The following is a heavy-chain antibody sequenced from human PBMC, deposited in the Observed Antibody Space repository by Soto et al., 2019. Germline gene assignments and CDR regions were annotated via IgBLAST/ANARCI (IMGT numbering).Heavy chain of an antibody. V-gene: IGHV3-23*01. D-gene: IGHD2-8*02. J-gene: IGHJ4*02. CDR1: GFTFSTYA. CDR3: AKGALGQCAGAICYQFDS. CDR2: IIGSGINT. Sequence: DVQLLESGGGLIHPGGSLRLSCAASGFTFSTYAMNWVRQGPGKGPEWVSSIIGSGINTYYTDSVKGRVTISRDNSKSTLHLQMNSLRVEDTAVYYCAKGALGQCAGAICYQFDSWGQGTLVTVAS.